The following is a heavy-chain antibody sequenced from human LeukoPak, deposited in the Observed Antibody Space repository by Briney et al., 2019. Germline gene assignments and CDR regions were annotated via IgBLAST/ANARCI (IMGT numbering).Heavy chain of an antibody. V-gene: IGHV1-46*01. CDR2: INPSGGST. CDR3: ARTYDSGGYYDY. Sequence: ASVKVSCKASGCTFTSYYMHWVRQAPGQGLEWMGIINPSGGSTSYAQKFQGRVTMTRDTSTGTVYMELSSLRSEDTAVYYCARTYDSGGYYDYWGQGTLVTVSS. J-gene: IGHJ4*02. D-gene: IGHD3-22*01. CDR1: GCTFTSYY.